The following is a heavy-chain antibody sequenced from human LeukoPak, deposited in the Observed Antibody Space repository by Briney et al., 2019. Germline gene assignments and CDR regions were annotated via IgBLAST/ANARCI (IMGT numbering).Heavy chain of an antibody. V-gene: IGHV4-39*01. CDR1: GGSISSTFYY. D-gene: IGHD2-8*01. Sequence: SETLSLTCTVSGGSISSTFYYWGWIRQPPGKGLEWIGSINYSGSTYYNPSLKSRLTISVDTSKNQFSLKLSSVTAADTAVYYCARRRFVRGPDVVNPFDYWGQGTLVTVSS. J-gene: IGHJ4*02. CDR3: ARRRFVRGPDVVNPFDY. CDR2: INYSGST.